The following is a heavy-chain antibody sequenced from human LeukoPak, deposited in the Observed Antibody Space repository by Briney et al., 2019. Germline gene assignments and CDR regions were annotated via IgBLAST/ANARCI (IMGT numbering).Heavy chain of an antibody. CDR1: GSTFNNYW. J-gene: IGHJ6*02. D-gene: IGHD1-1*01. V-gene: IGHV3-74*01. CDR2: INNDGSSA. CDR3: ARRGTGHGMDV. Sequence: GGSLRLSCAASGSTFNNYWIHWVRQVPGKGLVWVSRINNDGSSASYVDSVKGRFTISRDNAKNTLFLQMNSLRAEDTAVYYCARRGTGHGMDVWGQGTTVIVSS.